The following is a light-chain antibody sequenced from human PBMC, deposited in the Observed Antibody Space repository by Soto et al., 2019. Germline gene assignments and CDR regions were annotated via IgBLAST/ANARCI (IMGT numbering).Light chain of an antibody. CDR3: VLYMGSGISV. CDR2: NTY. J-gene: IGLJ2*01. Sequence: QTVVTQEPSFSVSPGGTVPLTCGLSSGSVSTSYYPSWYQQTPGQAPRTLIYNTYTRSSGVPDRFSASILGDKAALTITGAQADDESDYYCVLYMGSGISVFGGGTKLTVL. V-gene: IGLV8-61*01. CDR1: SGSVSTSYY.